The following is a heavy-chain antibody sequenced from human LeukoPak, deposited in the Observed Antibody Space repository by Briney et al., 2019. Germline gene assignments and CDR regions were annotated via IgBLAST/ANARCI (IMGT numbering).Heavy chain of an antibody. Sequence: GGSLRLSCAASGFTFSSYGMHRVRQAPGKGLEWVAFIRYDGSNKYYADSVKGRFTISRDNSKNTLYLQMNSLRAEDTAVYYCAKGDYGDYYYYMDVWGKGTTVTISS. D-gene: IGHD4-17*01. CDR1: GFTFSSYG. CDR3: AKGDYGDYYYYMDV. V-gene: IGHV3-30*02. J-gene: IGHJ6*03. CDR2: IRYDGSNK.